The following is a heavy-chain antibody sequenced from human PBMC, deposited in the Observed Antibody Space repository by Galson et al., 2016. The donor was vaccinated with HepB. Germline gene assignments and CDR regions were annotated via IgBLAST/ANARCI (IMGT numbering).Heavy chain of an antibody. CDR3: ARGYYSNMNGYFDY. CDR1: GDSINNPDYS. CDR2: IYHSEAN. Sequence: TLSLTCAVSGDSINNPDYSWSWVRQPPGKGLEWIGYIYHSEANYFNPSLESRVTMTLDRFRGQLSRRLTSVTAADTALYFCARGYYSNMNGYFDYWGQGLLVTVSS. J-gene: IGHJ4*02. V-gene: IGHV4-30-2*01. D-gene: IGHD2-15*01.